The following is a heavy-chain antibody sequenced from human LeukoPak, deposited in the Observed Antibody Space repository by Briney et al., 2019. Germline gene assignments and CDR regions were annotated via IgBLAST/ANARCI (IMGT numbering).Heavy chain of an antibody. Sequence: PGRSLRLSCAASGFNFSSFGMHWVRQAPGRGLEWVAAIWFDGSNKYHADSVKGRFTTSRDNSRNTLYLQMNSLRAEDTAVYYCARYRPLAGFDYWGQGTLVTVSS. CDR2: IWFDGSNK. CDR3: ARYRPLAGFDY. CDR1: GFNFSSFG. J-gene: IGHJ4*02. V-gene: IGHV3-33*01. D-gene: IGHD1-14*01.